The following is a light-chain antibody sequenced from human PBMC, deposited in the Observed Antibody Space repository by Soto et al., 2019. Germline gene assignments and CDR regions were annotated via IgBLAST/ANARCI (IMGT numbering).Light chain of an antibody. V-gene: IGKV4-1*01. CDR3: QQYYSPPPPT. Sequence: DIVMTQSPDSLAVSLGERATINCKSSQSVLYSSNNKNYLAWYQQKPGQPLKLLIYWASTLESGVPDRFSGSGSGTDFTLTISSLQAEDVAIYYCQQYYSPPPPTFGGGTKVEIK. CDR1: QSVLYSSNNKNY. CDR2: WAS. J-gene: IGKJ4*01.